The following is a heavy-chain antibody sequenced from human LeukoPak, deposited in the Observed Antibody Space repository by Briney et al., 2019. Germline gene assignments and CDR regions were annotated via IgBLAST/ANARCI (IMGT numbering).Heavy chain of an antibody. CDR1: GGSISSFY. CDR3: ARGRAFDY. Sequence: SETLSLTCTVSGGSISSFYWSWIRQPAGKGPEWIGRIYNTGTTNYNPSLKSRVTMSVDTSKNQFSLNLSSVTAADTAMYYCARGRAFDYWGQGTLVTVSS. V-gene: IGHV4-4*07. D-gene: IGHD1-26*01. J-gene: IGHJ4*02. CDR2: IYNTGTT.